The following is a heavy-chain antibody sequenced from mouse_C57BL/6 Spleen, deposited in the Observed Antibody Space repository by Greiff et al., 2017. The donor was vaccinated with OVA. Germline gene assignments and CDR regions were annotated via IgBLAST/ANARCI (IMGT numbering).Heavy chain of an antibody. CDR2: ISSGSSTI. CDR3: ARGDYDRGYYAMDY. CDR1: GFTFSDYG. D-gene: IGHD2-3*01. Sequence: EVKVEESGGGLVKPGGSLKLSCAASGFTFSDYGMHWVRQAPEKGLEWVAYISSGSSTIYYEDTVKGRFTISRDKAKNTLFLQMTSLRSEDTAVYYCARGDYDRGYYAMDYWGQGTSVTVSS. V-gene: IGHV5-17*01. J-gene: IGHJ4*01.